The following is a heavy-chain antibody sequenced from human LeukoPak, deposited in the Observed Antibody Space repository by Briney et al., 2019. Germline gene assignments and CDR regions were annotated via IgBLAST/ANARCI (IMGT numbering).Heavy chain of an antibody. Sequence: PSETLSLTCTVSGYSISSGYYWGWIRQPPGKGLEWIGSIYHSGSTYYNPSLKSRVTISVDTSKNQFSLKLSSVTAADTAVYYCARVRTTDFDYWGQGTLVTVSS. D-gene: IGHD1-14*01. CDR2: IYHSGST. CDR1: GYSISSGYY. V-gene: IGHV4-38-2*02. CDR3: ARVRTTDFDY. J-gene: IGHJ4*02.